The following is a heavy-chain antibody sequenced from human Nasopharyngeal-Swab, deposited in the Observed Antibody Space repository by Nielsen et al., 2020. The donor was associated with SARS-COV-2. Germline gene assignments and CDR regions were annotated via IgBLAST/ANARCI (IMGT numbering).Heavy chain of an antibody. D-gene: IGHD3-3*01. Sequence: VRQAPGKGLEWVAVISYDGSNKYYADSVKGRLTISRDNSKNTLYLQMNSLRAEDTAVYYCARDGLDYDFWSAYFMDVWGQGTTVTVS. V-gene: IGHV3-30*04. J-gene: IGHJ6*02. CDR2: ISYDGSNK. CDR3: ARDGLDYDFWSAYFMDV.